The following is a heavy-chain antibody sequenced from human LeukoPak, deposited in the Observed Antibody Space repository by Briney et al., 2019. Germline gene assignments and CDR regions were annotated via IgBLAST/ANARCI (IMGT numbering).Heavy chain of an antibody. CDR3: SRALILSGYYNGY. D-gene: IGHD3-9*01. CDR1: GFSFGDYA. J-gene: IGHJ4*02. Sequence: GGSLRLSCTTSGFSFGDYAMSWVRQAPGKGLEWVGFIRSKTHGGTTQYAASVKGRFTISRDDSKSIAYLQMNSLETEDTGIYYCSRALILSGYYNGYWGQGTLVTVSS. V-gene: IGHV3-49*04. CDR2: IRSKTHGGTT.